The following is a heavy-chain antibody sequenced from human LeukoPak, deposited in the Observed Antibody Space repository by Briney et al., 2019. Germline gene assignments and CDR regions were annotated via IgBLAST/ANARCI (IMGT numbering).Heavy chain of an antibody. J-gene: IGHJ6*02. V-gene: IGHV1-18*01. D-gene: IGHD6-19*01. CDR3: ARDRLVGPYYYYYGMDV. Sequence: ASVKVSCKASGYTFTSYGISSVRQAPGQGLEWMGWISAYNGNTNYAQKLQGRVTMTTDTSTSTAYMELRSLRSDDTAVYYCARDRLVGPYYYYYGMDVWGQGTTVTVSS. CDR2: ISAYNGNT. CDR1: GYTFTSYG.